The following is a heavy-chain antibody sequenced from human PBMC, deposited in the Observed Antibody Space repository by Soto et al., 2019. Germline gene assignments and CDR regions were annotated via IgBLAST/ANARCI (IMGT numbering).Heavy chain of an antibody. Sequence: EVQLVESGGGLVQPGGSLRLSCAASGFTFSSYWMSWVRQAPGKGLEWVANIKQDGSEKYYVDSVKGRFTISRDNAKNSLYLQMNSLRAEDTAVYYCAREGEGDFWSGYYTYYYYMDVWGKGTTVTVSS. CDR1: GFTFSSYW. V-gene: IGHV3-7*03. D-gene: IGHD3-3*01. J-gene: IGHJ6*03. CDR3: AREGEGDFWSGYYTYYYYMDV. CDR2: IKQDGSEK.